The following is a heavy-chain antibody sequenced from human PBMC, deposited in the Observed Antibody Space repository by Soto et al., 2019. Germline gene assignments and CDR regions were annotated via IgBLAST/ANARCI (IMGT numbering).Heavy chain of an antibody. D-gene: IGHD2-21*02. CDR2: IYYSGST. CDR1: GGSISSGDYY. CDR3: ARERGDPYPRVFDY. Sequence: SETLSLTCTVSGGSISSGDYYWSWIRQPPGKGLEWIGYIYYSGSTYYNPSLKSRATISVDTSKNQFSLKLSSVTAADTAVYYCARERGDPYPRVFDYWGQGTLVTVSS. J-gene: IGHJ4*02. V-gene: IGHV4-30-4*01.